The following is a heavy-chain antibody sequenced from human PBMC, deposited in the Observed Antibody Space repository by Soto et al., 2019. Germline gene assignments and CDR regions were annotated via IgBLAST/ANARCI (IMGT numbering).Heavy chain of an antibody. CDR3: ARDPGIAAAGSPRYYFDY. V-gene: IGHV3-48*01. J-gene: IGHJ4*02. D-gene: IGHD6-13*01. CDR2: ISSSSSTI. CDR1: GFTFSSYS. Sequence: EVQLVESGGGLVQPGGSLRLSCAASGFTFSSYSMNWVRQAPGKGLEWVSYISSSSSTIYYADSVKGRFTISRDNAKNSLYLQMNRLRAEDTAVYYCARDPGIAAAGSPRYYFDYWGQGTLVTVSS.